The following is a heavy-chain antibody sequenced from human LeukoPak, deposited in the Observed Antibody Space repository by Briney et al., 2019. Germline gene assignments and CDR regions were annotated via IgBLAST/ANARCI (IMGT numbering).Heavy chain of an antibody. V-gene: IGHV4-34*01. CDR2: INHSGST. CDR3: ARFYRTVVYGMDV. J-gene: IGHJ6*02. D-gene: IGHD4-17*01. CDR1: GASFSGYY. Sequence: SETLSLTCAVDGASFSGYYWSWIRQPPGKGREWIGEINHSGSTNYNPSLKSRVTISVDTSKNQFSLKLSSVPAADTAVYYCARFYRTVVYGMDVWGQGTTVTVSS.